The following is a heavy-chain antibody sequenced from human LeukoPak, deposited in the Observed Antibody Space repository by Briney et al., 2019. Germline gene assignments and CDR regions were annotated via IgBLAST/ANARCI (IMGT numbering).Heavy chain of an antibody. CDR1: GGSISSSGYY. Sequence: SETLSLTCTVSGGSISSSGYYWGWIRQPPGQGLEWLRTIDYSGTTYHNPSLKSRVTISIDTSKNHFSLKLNSVTAADTAVYYCTRDSGSWTVDYWGQGTLVTVSS. V-gene: IGHV4-39*02. CDR3: TRDSGSWTVDY. D-gene: IGHD1-26*01. CDR2: IDYSGTT. J-gene: IGHJ4*02.